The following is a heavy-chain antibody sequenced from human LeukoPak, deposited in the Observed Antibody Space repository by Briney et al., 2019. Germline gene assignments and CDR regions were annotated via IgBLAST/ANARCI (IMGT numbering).Heavy chain of an antibody. CDR1: GGSISSYY. V-gene: IGHV4-59*01. CDR3: ARVGEDYYYYYMDV. Sequence: PSETLSLTSTVSGGSISSYYWSWIRQPPGKGLEWIGSIYYSGSTNYNPSLKSRVTISVDTSKNQFSLKLSSVTAADTAVYYCARVGEDYYYYYMDVWGKGTTVTLSS. CDR2: IYYSGST. D-gene: IGHD1-26*01. J-gene: IGHJ6*03.